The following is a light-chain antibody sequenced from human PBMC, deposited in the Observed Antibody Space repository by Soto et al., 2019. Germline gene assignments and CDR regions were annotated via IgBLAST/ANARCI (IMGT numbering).Light chain of an antibody. Sequence: EIVMTQSPVTLSLSPGDTATLSCRASQTITSNLAWYQQKPGQPPRLLIYGASTRATGIPARFSGSGSGTEFTLTITNLQSEDFAVYYCKKYSSWVTFGGGTQLEI. CDR1: QTITSN. CDR2: GAS. V-gene: IGKV3-15*01. CDR3: KKYSSWVT. J-gene: IGKJ4*01.